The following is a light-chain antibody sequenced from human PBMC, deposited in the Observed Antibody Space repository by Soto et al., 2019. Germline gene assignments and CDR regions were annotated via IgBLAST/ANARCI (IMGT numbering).Light chain of an antibody. J-gene: IGKJ3*01. V-gene: IGKV3-20*01. CDR1: QTIDNT. CDR3: QQYGSSPFT. Sequence: EIVMTQSPATLSLSPGERATLSCRASQTIDNTLAWYQRKPGQAPRLLIYDASTRATGVPARFSGSGSGTDFTLTINTLEPEDFAAYYCQQYGSSPFTFGPGTKVDIK. CDR2: DAS.